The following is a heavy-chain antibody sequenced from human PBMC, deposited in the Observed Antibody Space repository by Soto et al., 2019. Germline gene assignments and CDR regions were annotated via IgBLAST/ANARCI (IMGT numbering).Heavy chain of an antibody. D-gene: IGHD3-3*01. Sequence: ASVKGSCKSSGYTFTSYGISWVRQAPGQGLEWMGWISAYNGNTNYAQKLQGRVTMTTDTSTSTAYMELRSLRSNDTAVYYCARNDFRYYYGMDVWGQGTTVTVSS. CDR3: ARNDFRYYYGMDV. CDR2: ISAYNGNT. J-gene: IGHJ6*02. CDR1: GYTFTSYG. V-gene: IGHV1-18*04.